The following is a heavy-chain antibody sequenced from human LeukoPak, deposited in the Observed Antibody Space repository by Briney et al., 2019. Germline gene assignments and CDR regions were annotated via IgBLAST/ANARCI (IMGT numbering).Heavy chain of an antibody. CDR2: IIPIFGTA. V-gene: IGHV1-69*05. CDR3: ARGRRDSRQFDY. Sequence: SVKVSCKASGGTFSSYAISWVRQAPGQGLEWMGGIIPIFGTANYAQKFQGRVTITTDESTSTAYMELSSLRSEDTAVYYCARGRRDSRQFDYWGQGALVTVSS. D-gene: IGHD3-10*01. CDR1: GGTFSSYA. J-gene: IGHJ4*02.